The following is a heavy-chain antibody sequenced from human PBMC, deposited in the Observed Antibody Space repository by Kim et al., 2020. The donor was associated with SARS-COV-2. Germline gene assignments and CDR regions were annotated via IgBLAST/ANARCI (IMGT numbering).Heavy chain of an antibody. Sequence: SETLSLTCTVSGYSISSGYYWGWIRQPPGKGLEWVGSIYHSGNTYYNPSLKSRVTISVDTSKNQLSLKVSSVTAADTAVYYCARGYGDGYFDYWGQGTLVTVSS. CDR2: IYHSGNT. CDR3: ARGYGDGYFDY. J-gene: IGHJ4*02. D-gene: IGHD4-17*01. V-gene: IGHV4-38-2*02. CDR1: GYSISSGYY.